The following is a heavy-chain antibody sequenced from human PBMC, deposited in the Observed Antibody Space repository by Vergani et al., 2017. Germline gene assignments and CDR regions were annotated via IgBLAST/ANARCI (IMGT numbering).Heavy chain of an antibody. CDR1: GGSISSSSYY. CDR2: IYYSGST. D-gene: IGHD2-2*01. V-gene: IGHV4-61*05. CDR3: AGWGSTYQLLLDAFDI. J-gene: IGHJ3*02. Sequence: QLQLQESGPGLVKPSETLSLTCTVSGGSISSSSYYWGWIRQPPGKPLEWIGYIYYSGSTNYNPSLKSRVTISVDTSKNQFSLKLSSVTAADTAVYYCAGWGSTYQLLLDAFDIWGQGTMVTVSS.